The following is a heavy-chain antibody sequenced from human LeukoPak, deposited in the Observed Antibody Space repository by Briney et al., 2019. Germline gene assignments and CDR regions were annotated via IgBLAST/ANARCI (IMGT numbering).Heavy chain of an antibody. CDR2: IYYRGTT. V-gene: IGHV4-39*01. D-gene: IGHD3-10*01. J-gene: IGHJ4*02. Sequence: SETLSLICVVSGDSISISSYYWIWIRQSPGKGLEWIGSIYYRGTTYYNPSFKSRATISVDTSKQQFSLKLSSVTAVDTAVYYCARQGSSTIGYYFDYWGQGTQVTVSS. CDR1: GDSISISSYY. CDR3: ARQGSSTIGYYFDY.